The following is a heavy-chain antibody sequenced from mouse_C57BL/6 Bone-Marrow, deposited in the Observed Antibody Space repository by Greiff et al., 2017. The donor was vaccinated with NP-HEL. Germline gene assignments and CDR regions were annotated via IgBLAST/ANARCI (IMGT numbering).Heavy chain of an antibody. J-gene: IGHJ3*01. V-gene: IGHV5-6*01. CDR3: ARHDRIITCPFAY. CDR2: ISSGGSYT. CDR1: GFTFSSYG. D-gene: IGHD1-1*01. Sequence: EVKLVESGGDLVKPGGSLKLSCAASGFTFSSYGMSWVRQTPDKRLEWVATISSGGSYTYYPDSVKGRFTISRDNAKKTLYLQMSSLKSEDTAMYYCARHDRIITCPFAYWGQGTLVTVSA.